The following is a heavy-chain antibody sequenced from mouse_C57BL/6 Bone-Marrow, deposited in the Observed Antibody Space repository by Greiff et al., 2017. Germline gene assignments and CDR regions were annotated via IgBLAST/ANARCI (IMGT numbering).Heavy chain of an antibody. CDR3: RRDTVDAMDY. J-gene: IGHJ4*01. D-gene: IGHD1-1*01. V-gene: IGHV1-5*01. Sequence: EVQLQQSGTVLARPGASVKMSCKTSGYTFTSYWMHWVKQRPGQGLEWIGAIYPGNSGTSYNQKFKGKAKITAVTSASTAYMELSSLTNDDSAVYYCRRDTVDAMDYWGQGTSVTVSS. CDR2: IYPGNSGT. CDR1: GYTFTSYW.